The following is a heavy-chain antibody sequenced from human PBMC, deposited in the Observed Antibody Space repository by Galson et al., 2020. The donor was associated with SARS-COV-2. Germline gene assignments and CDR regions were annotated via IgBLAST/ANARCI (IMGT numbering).Heavy chain of an antibody. CDR3: AKGYYYDIKPPGYFDL. Sequence: SLKISCAASGFTFDDYAMHWVRQAPGKGLEWVSGVSWNSGSIGYADSVKGRFTISRDNAKNSLFLQMNSLRPEDTALYYCAKGYYYDIKPPGYFDLWGRGTLVTVSS. V-gene: IGHV3-9*01. CDR2: VSWNSGSI. J-gene: IGHJ2*01. CDR1: GFTFDDYA. D-gene: IGHD3-22*01.